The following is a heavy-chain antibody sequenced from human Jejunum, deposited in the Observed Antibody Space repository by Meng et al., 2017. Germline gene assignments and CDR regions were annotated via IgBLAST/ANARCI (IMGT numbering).Heavy chain of an antibody. V-gene: IGHV3-49*03. Sequence: GESLKISCTASGFTFGDYAMSWFRQAPGKGLEWVGFIRDRVFGGTTEYAASVKGRFTISRDDSKSIAYLQMNSLKTEDTAVYYCTRDDGVGVRWLVRYWGQGTLVTVSS. J-gene: IGHJ4*02. D-gene: IGHD6-19*01. CDR1: GFTFGDYA. CDR2: IRDRVFGGTT. CDR3: TRDDGVGVRWLVRY.